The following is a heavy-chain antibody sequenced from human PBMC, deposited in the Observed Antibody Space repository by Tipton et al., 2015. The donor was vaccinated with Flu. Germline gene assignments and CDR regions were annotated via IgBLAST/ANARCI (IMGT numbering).Heavy chain of an antibody. J-gene: IGHJ5*02. D-gene: IGHD4-11*01. CDR3: ARRDYSNYVSQPKNWFDL. CDR1: GDSIRSDYF. Sequence: LRLSCIVSGDSIRSDYFWGWIRQPPGKGPEWIGQISRGGATYYNSSLQSRATISVDSSRNRFSLKVRSVTAADTATYYCARRDYSNYVSQPKNWFDLWGQGILVIVSS. V-gene: IGHV4-38-2*02. CDR2: ISRGGAT.